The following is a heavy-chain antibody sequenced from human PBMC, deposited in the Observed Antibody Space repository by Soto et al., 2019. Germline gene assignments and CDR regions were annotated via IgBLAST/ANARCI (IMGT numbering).Heavy chain of an antibody. D-gene: IGHD1-26*01. CDR1: GYYFRSFG. Sequence: QVQLVQSGAEVEKPGASVKVSCKASGYYFRSFGVSWVRQAPGQGFEWMGWISANNGDTTYAQKFQGRVTMAIDTSTSIAYMDLRSRRSDDTAVYFCARDDASRSRARAFDIWGQGTTVTVAS. V-gene: IGHV1-18*01. J-gene: IGHJ3*02. CDR2: ISANNGDT. CDR3: ARDDASRSRARAFDI.